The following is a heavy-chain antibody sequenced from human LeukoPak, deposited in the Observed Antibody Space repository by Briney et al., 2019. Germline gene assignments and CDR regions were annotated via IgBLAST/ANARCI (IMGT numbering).Heavy chain of an antibody. V-gene: IGHV1-18*01. D-gene: IGHD6-19*01. CDR2: IYTYNGNA. CDR3: ARDSSPVAGMGRF. CDR1: GYTFTAYG. J-gene: IGHJ1*01. Sequence: ASVKVSCKASGYTFTAYGFSWVRQAPGRGLEWMGWIYTYNGNANYAQTFQGRATLTSDTSTTTVYMELRNLTSDDTAVYYCARDSSPVAGMGRFWGQGSLVTVSS.